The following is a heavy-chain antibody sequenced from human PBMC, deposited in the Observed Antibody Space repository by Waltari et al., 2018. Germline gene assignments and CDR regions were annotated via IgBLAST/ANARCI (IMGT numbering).Heavy chain of an antibody. CDR2: INHSGST. J-gene: IGHJ5*02. CDR1: GGSFSGYY. D-gene: IGHD2-21*01. V-gene: IGHV4-34*01. Sequence: QVQLQQWGAGLLKPSETLSLTCAVYGGSFSGYYWSWIRQPPGKGLEWIGEINHSGSTNYNPSLKSRVTISVDTSKNQFSLKLSSVTAADTAVYYCAKDAWEVVIAIRSWFDPWGQGTLVTVSS. CDR3: AKDAWEVVIAIRSWFDP.